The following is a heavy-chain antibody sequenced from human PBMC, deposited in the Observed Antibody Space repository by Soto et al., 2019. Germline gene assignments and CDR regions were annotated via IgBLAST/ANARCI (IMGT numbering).Heavy chain of an antibody. CDR3: ARDSSSARDYYYYGMDV. V-gene: IGHV1-8*01. J-gene: IGHJ6*02. D-gene: IGHD6-6*01. Sequence: ASVKVSCKASGYTFTSYDINWVRQATGQGLEWMGWMNPNSGNTGYAQKFQGRVTMTRNTSISTAYMELSSLRSEDTAVYYCARDSSSARDYYYYGMDVWVQGTTVTVSS. CDR1: GYTFTSYD. CDR2: MNPNSGNT.